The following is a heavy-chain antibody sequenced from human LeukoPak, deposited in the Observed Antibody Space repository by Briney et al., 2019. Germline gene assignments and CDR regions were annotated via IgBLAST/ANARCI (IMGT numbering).Heavy chain of an antibody. CDR2: MNPNSGNT. CDR1: GYTFTSYD. V-gene: IGHV1-8*03. J-gene: IGHJ3*02. CDR3: ATPTAITGDDAFDI. Sequence: GASVKVSCKASGYTFTSYDINWVRQATGQGLEWMGWMNPNSGNTGYAQKFQGRVTITRNTSISTAYMELSSLRSEDTAVYYCATPTAITGDDAFDIWGQGTMVTVSS. D-gene: IGHD7-27*01.